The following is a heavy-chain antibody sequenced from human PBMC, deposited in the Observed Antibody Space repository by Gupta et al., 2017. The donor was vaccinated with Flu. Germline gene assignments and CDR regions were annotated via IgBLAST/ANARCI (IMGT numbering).Heavy chain of an antibody. V-gene: IGHV4-39*01. Sequence: QLQLQESGPGLVKPSETLSLTCTVSGDPLIRSSHYWGWIRQSPGGGLEWIGSIYNTGSTHYNPSLRSRVTMSVDTSKNQFSLRLSSVTAADTAIYYCARHFALFPPDYWGQGTLVMVSS. CDR1: GDPLIRSSHY. J-gene: IGHJ4*02. D-gene: IGHD2-15*01. CDR2: IYNTGST. CDR3: ARHFALFPPDY.